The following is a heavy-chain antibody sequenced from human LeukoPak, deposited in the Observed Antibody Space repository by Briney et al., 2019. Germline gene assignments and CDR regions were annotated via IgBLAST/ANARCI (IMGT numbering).Heavy chain of an antibody. J-gene: IGHJ4*02. CDR3: ASFLGYSYGWDY. V-gene: IGHV1-2*02. D-gene: IGHD5-18*01. Sequence: ASVKVSCKASGYTFTGYYMHLVRQAPGQGLEWMGWINPNSGGTNYAQKFQGRVTMTRDTSISTAYMELSRLRSDDTAVYYCASFLGYSYGWDYWGQGTLVTVSS. CDR2: INPNSGGT. CDR1: GYTFTGYY.